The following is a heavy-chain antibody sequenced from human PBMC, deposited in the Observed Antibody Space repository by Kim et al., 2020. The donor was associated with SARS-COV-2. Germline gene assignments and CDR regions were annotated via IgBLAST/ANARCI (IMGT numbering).Heavy chain of an antibody. CDR2: PSGGST. CDR3: ARSGMDV. V-gene: IGHV1-46*01. Sequence: PSGGSTSSAQKFQGRVTMTRDTSTSTVYMELSSLRSEDTAVYYCARSGMDVWGQGTTVTVSS. J-gene: IGHJ6*02.